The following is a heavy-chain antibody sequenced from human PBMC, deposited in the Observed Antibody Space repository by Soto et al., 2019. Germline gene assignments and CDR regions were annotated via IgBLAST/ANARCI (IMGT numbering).Heavy chain of an antibody. D-gene: IGHD1-1*01. CDR1: GFTFSSYA. V-gene: IGHV3-23*01. Sequence: GGSLRLSCEASGFTFSSYAMSWVRQAPGNGLGCVSAISDSGGGTYSADSVKGRFTVSRDNSRNTLYLQMNSLSADDTAIYYCAKFVQVSGTDYWGQGTQVTVSS. CDR2: ISDSGGGT. J-gene: IGHJ4*02. CDR3: AKFVQVSGTDY.